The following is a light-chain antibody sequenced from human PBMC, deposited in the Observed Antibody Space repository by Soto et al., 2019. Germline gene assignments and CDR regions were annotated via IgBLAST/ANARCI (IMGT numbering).Light chain of an antibody. CDR1: QSVSSNN. Sequence: EIVLTQSPGTLSLSPGETATLSCRASQSVSSNNLAWYHQKPGQTPRLLIYGASSRATGIPDRFSGSGSGTDXXLTIXRLEPEDFAVYYCQQYDNSITFGPGTRLEIE. J-gene: IGKJ5*01. CDR2: GAS. V-gene: IGKV3-20*01. CDR3: QQYDNSIT.